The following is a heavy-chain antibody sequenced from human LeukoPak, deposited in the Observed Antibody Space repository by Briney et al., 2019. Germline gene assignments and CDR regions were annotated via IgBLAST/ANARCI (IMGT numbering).Heavy chain of an antibody. CDR3: ARDYHIAAAGKARFDP. Sequence: ASVKVSCKASGYTFTGYYMHWVRQAPGQGLEWMGWINPNSGGTNYAQKFQGRVTMTRDTSISTAYMELSRLGSDDTAVYYCARDYHIAAAGKARFDPWGQGTLVTVSS. CDR2: INPNSGGT. D-gene: IGHD6-13*01. J-gene: IGHJ5*02. V-gene: IGHV1-2*02. CDR1: GYTFTGYY.